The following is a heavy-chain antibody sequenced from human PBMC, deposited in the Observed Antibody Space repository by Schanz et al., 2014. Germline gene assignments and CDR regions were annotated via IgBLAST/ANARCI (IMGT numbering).Heavy chain of an antibody. CDR1: GFTFSSYG. D-gene: IGHD1-26*01. J-gene: IGHJ4*02. Sequence: QVQLVESGGDVVQPGRSLRLSCAASGFTFSSYGMHWVRQAPGKGLEWVAAITYDGSNKYYAESVKGRFAISRDNSKDTLYLQMNSLRTEDTAVYYCAGDWASGRYYSDYWGQGTLVTVSS. CDR3: AGDWASGRYYSDY. V-gene: IGHV3-30*19. CDR2: ITYDGSNK.